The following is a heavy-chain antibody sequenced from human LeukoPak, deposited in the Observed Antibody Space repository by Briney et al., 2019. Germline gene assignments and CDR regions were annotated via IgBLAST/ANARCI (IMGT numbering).Heavy chain of an antibody. CDR1: GYTFTSYG. CDR2: ISAYNGNT. V-gene: IGHV1-18*01. Sequence: ASVKVSCKASGYTFTSYGISWVRQAPGQGLEWMGWISAYNGNTNYAQKLQGRVTMTTDTSTSTAYMELSRLRSDDTAVYYCARDLNAGIAAAGTYNWFDPWGQGTLVTVSS. D-gene: IGHD6-13*01. J-gene: IGHJ5*02. CDR3: ARDLNAGIAAAGTYNWFDP.